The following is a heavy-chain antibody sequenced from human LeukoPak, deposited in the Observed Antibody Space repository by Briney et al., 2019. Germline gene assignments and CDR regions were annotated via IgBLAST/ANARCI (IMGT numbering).Heavy chain of an antibody. D-gene: IGHD6-19*01. V-gene: IGHV1-3*01. J-gene: IGHJ4*02. CDR1: GYTFTSYA. Sequence: ASVKVSCTASGYTFTSYAMHWVRQAPGQRLEWMGWINAGNGNTKYSQKFQGRVTITRDTPASTAYMELSSLRSEDTAVYYCARGAVARYGGFDYWGQGTLVTVST. CDR3: ARGAVARYGGFDY. CDR2: INAGNGNT.